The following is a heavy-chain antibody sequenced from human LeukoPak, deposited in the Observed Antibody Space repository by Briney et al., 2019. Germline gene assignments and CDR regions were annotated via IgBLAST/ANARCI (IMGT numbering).Heavy chain of an antibody. CDR1: GFIFNNFG. D-gene: IGHD2-2*01. J-gene: IGHJ6*03. CDR2: IWYDGSNK. CDR3: ARDRAAAMEYYYMDV. Sequence: GGSLRLSCAASGFIFNNFGMHWVRQAPGEGLEWVAVIWYDGSNKNYADSVKGRFTISRDNSKNTLYLQMNSLRAEDTAVYYCARDRAAAMEYYYMDVWGKGTTVTVSS. V-gene: IGHV3-33*08.